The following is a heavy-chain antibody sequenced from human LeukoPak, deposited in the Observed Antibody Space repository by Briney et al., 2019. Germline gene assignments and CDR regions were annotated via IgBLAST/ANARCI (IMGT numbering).Heavy chain of an antibody. J-gene: IGHJ5*02. Sequence: SETLSLTCTVSGGSISSYYWSWIRQPPGKGLEWIGYIYTSGSTNYNPSLKSRVTISVDTSKNQFSLKLSSVTAADTAVYYCARLYSSSSGWFDPWGPGNPGHRLL. D-gene: IGHD6-6*01. CDR1: GGSISSYY. CDR3: ARLYSSSSGWFDP. V-gene: IGHV4-4*09. CDR2: IYTSGST.